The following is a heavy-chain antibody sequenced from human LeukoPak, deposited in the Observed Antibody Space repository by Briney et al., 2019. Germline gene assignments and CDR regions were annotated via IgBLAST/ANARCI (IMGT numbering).Heavy chain of an antibody. CDR1: GGSISSGSYY. D-gene: IGHD2-2*01. CDR3: ARGVVPAARVYYYYYMDV. CDR2: IYTSGST. V-gene: IGHV4-61*02. J-gene: IGHJ6*03. Sequence: SETLSLTCTVSGGSISSGSYYWSWIRQPAGKGLEWIGRIYTSGSTNYNPSLKSRVTISVDTSKTQFSLKLSSVTAANTAVYYCARGVVPAARVYYYYYMDVWGKGTTVTVSS.